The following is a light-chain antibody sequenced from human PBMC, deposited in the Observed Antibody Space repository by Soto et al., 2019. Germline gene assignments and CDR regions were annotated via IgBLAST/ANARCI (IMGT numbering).Light chain of an antibody. J-gene: IGLJ1*01. CDR3: SSFKGTNSFV. V-gene: IGLV2-14*01. Sequence: QSVLTQPASVSGSPGQSITISCTGTSSDVGGYNYVSWYQQHPGKAPKLMIYEVTNRPSGVSNRFSGSKSGNTASLTISGLQAEDEADYYCSSFKGTNSFVFGTGTKLTVL. CDR1: SSDVGGYNY. CDR2: EVT.